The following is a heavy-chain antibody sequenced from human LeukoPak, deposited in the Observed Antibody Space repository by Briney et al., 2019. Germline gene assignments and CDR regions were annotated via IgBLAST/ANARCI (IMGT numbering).Heavy chain of an antibody. V-gene: IGHV1-18*01. CDR3: ARGRLICSGGSCYNY. J-gene: IGHJ4*02. CDR2: ISAYNGNT. Sequence: ASVKVSCKASGYTFTSYGISWVRQAPGQGLEWMGWISAYNGNTNYAQKLQGRVTMTRNTSISTAYMELSSLRSEDTAVYYCARGRLICSGGSCYNYWGQGTLVTVSS. CDR1: GYTFTSYG. D-gene: IGHD2-15*01.